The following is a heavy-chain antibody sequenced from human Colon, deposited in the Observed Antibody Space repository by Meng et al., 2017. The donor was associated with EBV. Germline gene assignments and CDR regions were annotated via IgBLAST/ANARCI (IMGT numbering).Heavy chain of an antibody. CDR3: VRGPSRWLQFSFDY. V-gene: IGHV4-31*03. CDR2: IYYSGST. Sequence: QGQLPEAGPGLVKPSQTLSLTCTVSGGSISSGGYYWSWIRQHPGKGLEWIGYIYYSGSTYYNPSLKSRVTISIDTSKNQFSLKLSSVTAADTAVYYCVRGPSRWLQFSFDYWGQGTLVTVSS. D-gene: IGHD5-24*01. CDR1: GGSISSGGYY. J-gene: IGHJ4*02.